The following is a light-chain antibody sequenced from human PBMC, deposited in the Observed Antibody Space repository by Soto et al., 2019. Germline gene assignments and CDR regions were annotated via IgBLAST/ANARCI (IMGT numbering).Light chain of an antibody. CDR3: QQRSNWPLT. CDR2: GVS. Sequence: EVVLTQSPATLSLSPGETATLSCRTSQSVSRYLAWYQQKPGQAPRLLIYGVSNRATGIPARFSGSGSGTDFTLTISSLEPEDFAVYYCQQRSNWPLTFGPGTKVDIK. J-gene: IGKJ3*01. CDR1: QSVSRY. V-gene: IGKV3-11*01.